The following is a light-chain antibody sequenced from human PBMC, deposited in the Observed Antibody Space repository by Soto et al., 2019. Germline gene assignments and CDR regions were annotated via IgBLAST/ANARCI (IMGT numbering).Light chain of an antibody. J-gene: IGKJ4*01. CDR3: QQFNSYPLT. Sequence: AIQLTQSPSSLSASAGDRVTITCRASQGISSALAWYQQKPGKAPRLLLYDASSLPSVVPSRFSGSGAGTDFTPTISSPQPEDFATYYWQQFNSYPLTFGGGTKVEIK. CDR1: QGISSA. V-gene: IGKV1-13*02. CDR2: DAS.